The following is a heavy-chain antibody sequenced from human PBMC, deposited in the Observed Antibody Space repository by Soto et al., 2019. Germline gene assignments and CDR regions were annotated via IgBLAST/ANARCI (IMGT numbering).Heavy chain of an antibody. CDR2: ISGYDGRT. CDR3: AREVRILGRGLAFDI. Sequence: ASVKVSCKTSGYTFTRYGISWVRQAPGQGLEWMGWISGYDGRTNFAQKVQDRVTMTTDTSTSTVYMELRSLSSDDTAVYYCAREVRILGRGLAFDIWGPGTMVTVSS. V-gene: IGHV1-18*01. CDR1: GYTFTRYG. J-gene: IGHJ3*02. D-gene: IGHD3-3*01.